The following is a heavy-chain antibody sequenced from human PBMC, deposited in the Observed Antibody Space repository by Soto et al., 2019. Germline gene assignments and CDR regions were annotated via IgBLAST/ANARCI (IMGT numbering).Heavy chain of an antibody. CDR3: ARDLYDSSGYYGGDWFDP. CDR1: GYTFTSYA. Sequence: GASVKVSCKASGYTFTSYAMHWVRQAPGQRLEWMGWINAGNGNTKYSQKFQGRVTITRDTSAGTAYMELSSLRSEDTAVYYCARDLYDSSGYYGGDWFDPWGQGTLVTVSS. D-gene: IGHD3-22*01. CDR2: INAGNGNT. V-gene: IGHV1-3*01. J-gene: IGHJ5*02.